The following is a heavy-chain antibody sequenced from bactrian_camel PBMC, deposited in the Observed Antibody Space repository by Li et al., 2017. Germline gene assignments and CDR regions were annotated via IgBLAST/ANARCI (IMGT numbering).Heavy chain of an antibody. Sequence: DVQLVESGGGLVQPGGSLRLSCAASGFTFSSYDMSWVRQAPGKGLEWVSAINSNGGRTYHADSAKGRFTISRDNAKNTLYLQLNSLKIEDTAMYYCANLDGHYWGQGTQVTVS. CDR3: ANLDGHY. V-gene: IGHV3S40*01. CDR1: GFTFSSYD. CDR2: INSNGGRT. J-gene: IGHJ4*01.